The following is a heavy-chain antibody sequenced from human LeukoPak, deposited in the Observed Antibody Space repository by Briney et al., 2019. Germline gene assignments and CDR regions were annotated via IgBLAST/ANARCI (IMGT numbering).Heavy chain of an antibody. Sequence: SETLSLTCTVSGGSISSDYWSWIRQPPGKGLELIGYMYDSGSTNYNPSLKSRATISVDTSKNQFSLRLSSVTAGDTAVYYCARHGGSYTFDFWGQGVLVTVSS. CDR1: GGSISSDY. CDR3: ARHGGSYTFDF. J-gene: IGHJ4*02. D-gene: IGHD1-26*01. V-gene: IGHV4-59*01. CDR2: MYDSGST.